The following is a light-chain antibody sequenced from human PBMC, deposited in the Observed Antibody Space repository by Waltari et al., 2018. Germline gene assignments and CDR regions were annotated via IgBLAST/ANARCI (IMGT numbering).Light chain of an antibody. CDR3: MQALQLPLT. V-gene: IGKV2-29*03. Sequence: EIVMTQTPLSLSVSPGQPASISCRSSQSLLHSYGKNYVDWYLQKPGRSPQLLIDEVSSRFSGVPGRFSGSGSGTDFTLKISRVEAEDVGVYYCMQALQLPLTFGGGTKVDIK. CDR1: QSLLHSYGKNY. J-gene: IGKJ4*01. CDR2: EVS.